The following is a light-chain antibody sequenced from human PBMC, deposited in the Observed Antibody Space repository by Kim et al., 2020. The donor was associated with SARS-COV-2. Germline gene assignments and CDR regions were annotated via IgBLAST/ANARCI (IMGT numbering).Light chain of an antibody. CDR2: EVS. V-gene: IGLV2-18*02. CDR1: SIDVGSYNR. J-gene: IGLJ2*01. CDR3: SSYTSSSTVV. Sequence: GQSVTISCTGTSIDVGSYNRVSWYQQPPGTAPKLMIYEVSNRPSGVPDRFSGSKSGNTASLTISGLQAEDEADYYCSSYTSSSTVVFGGGTQLTVL.